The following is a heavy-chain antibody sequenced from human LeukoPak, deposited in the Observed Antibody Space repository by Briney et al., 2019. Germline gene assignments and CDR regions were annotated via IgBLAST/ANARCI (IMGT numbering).Heavy chain of an antibody. CDR3: ARGSVAGGFDY. J-gene: IGHJ4*02. Sequence: GASVRVSCKASGYTFTVYYMHWVRQAPGQGREWMGWINPNSGGTNYAQKFQGRVAMTRDTSISTAYMELSRLRSDDTAVYYCARGSVAGGFDYWGQGTLVTVSS. V-gene: IGHV1-2*02. CDR2: INPNSGGT. D-gene: IGHD6-19*01. CDR1: GYTFTVYY.